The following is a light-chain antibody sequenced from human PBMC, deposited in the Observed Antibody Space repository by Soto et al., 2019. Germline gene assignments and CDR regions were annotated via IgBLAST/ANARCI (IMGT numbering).Light chain of an antibody. CDR3: QQRTNWRVT. CDR1: QTVSSY. V-gene: IGKV3-11*01. J-gene: IGKJ5*01. Sequence: EIVLTQSPATLSLSPGESASLSCRASQTVSSYSAWYQQKPGQAPRLLIYDTSNRATGIPARFSGSGSGTDFTLTISSLEPEDFAVYYCQQRTNWRVTFGQGTRLEIK. CDR2: DTS.